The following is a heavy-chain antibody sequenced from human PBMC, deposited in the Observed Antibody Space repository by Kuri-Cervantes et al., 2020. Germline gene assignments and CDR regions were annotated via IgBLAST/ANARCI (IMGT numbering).Heavy chain of an antibody. J-gene: IGHJ6*02. D-gene: IGHD1-26*01. CDR1: GFTFSSYA. CDR3: ARDWELPPGYGMDV. Sequence: GGSLRLSCAASGFTFSSYAMHWVRQAPGKGLEWVAVISYDGSNKYYADSVKGRFTISRDNSKNTLYLQMNSLRAEDTAVYYCARDWELPPGYGMDVWGQGTTVTVSS. V-gene: IGHV3-30-3*01. CDR2: ISYDGSNK.